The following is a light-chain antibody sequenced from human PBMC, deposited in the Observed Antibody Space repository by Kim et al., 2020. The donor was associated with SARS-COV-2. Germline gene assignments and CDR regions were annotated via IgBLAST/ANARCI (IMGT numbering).Light chain of an antibody. Sequence: ALVQTVRITCQGDNLRSYYASWYQQKPGQAPVLVIYGKNNRPSGIPDRFSGSSSGNTASLTITGAQAEDEADYYCNSRDSSGNHVVFGGGTQLTVL. CDR2: GKN. CDR3: NSRDSSGNHVV. CDR1: NLRSYY. J-gene: IGLJ2*01. V-gene: IGLV3-19*01.